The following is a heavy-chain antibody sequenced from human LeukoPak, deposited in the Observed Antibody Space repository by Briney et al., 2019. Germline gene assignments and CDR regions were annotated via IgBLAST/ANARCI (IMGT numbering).Heavy chain of an antibody. Sequence: SETLSLTCTVSGGSISSSSYYWGWIRQPPGKGLEWIGSMYYSGSTYYNPSLKSRVTISVDTSKNQFSLQLNSVTPEDTAVYYCARSVVAGTPFDYWGQGTLVTVSS. V-gene: IGHV4-39*07. CDR2: MYYSGST. CDR1: GGSISSSSYY. CDR3: ARSVVAGTPFDY. J-gene: IGHJ4*02. D-gene: IGHD6-19*01.